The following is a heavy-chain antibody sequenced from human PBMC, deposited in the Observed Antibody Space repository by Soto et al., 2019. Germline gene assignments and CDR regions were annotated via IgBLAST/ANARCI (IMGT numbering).Heavy chain of an antibody. D-gene: IGHD3-22*01. Sequence: PSETLSLTCDAYGGSFSGYIWTWIRQTPGKGLQWIGQINHSGSANYNPSLKGRVTLSIDKSKNQFSLNLDSVTAADTAVYFCARYYDDASAYYYGLDYWGQGTLVTVSS. CDR3: ARYYDDASAYYYGLDY. V-gene: IGHV4-34*01. CDR2: INHSGSA. J-gene: IGHJ4*02. CDR1: GGSFSGYI.